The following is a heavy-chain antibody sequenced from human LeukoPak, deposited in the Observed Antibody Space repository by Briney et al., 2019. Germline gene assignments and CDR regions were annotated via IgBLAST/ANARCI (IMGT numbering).Heavy chain of an antibody. CDR1: GAFIGSYY. CDR2: ISPTAYT. V-gene: IGHV4-59*08. CDR3: TRHDVVPVIGHGMAV. Sequence: SETLSLTCTVSGAFIGSYYWSWIRQPPGKGLERIGYISPTAYTIYTPSLKSRVTISREVSANQFSLILSSVTAEDTAVYYCTRHDVVPVIGHGMAVWGQGTTVTVSS. J-gene: IGHJ6*02. D-gene: IGHD3-10*01.